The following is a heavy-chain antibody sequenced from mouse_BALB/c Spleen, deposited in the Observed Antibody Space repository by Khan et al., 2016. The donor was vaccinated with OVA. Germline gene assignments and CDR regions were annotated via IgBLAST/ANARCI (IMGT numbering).Heavy chain of an antibody. Sequence: QVRLQQSGAELVRPGASVKLSCKTSGYIFTNYWIHWVKQRSGQGLEWIARIYPGTGSTYSNEKFKGKATLTADKSSSTAYMQLSSLKSEESAVYFCARGAITSHAMDSWGQGTSVTVSS. CDR2: IYPGTGST. CDR1: GYIFTNYW. J-gene: IGHJ4*01. CDR3: ARGAITSHAMDS. V-gene: IGHV1-76*01. D-gene: IGHD1-1*01.